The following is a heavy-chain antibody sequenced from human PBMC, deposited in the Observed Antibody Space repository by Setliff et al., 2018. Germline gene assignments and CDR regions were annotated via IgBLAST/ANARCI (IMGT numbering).Heavy chain of an antibody. CDR1: GYTFRSYA. V-gene: IGHV7-4-1*02. CDR2: INTNTGNP. D-gene: IGHD2-2*02. CDR3: GTRDCRTTGCYNGYIES. Sequence: GASVKVSCKASGYTFRSYAMNWVRQAPGQGLEWMGWINTNTGNPTYAQGFTGRFVFSLDTSVSTTYLQISSLRAEDTAVYFCGTRDCRTTGCYNGYIESWGQGTLVTVSS. J-gene: IGHJ4*02.